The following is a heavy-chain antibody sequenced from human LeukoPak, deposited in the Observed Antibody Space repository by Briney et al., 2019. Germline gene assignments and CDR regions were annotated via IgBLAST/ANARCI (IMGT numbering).Heavy chain of an antibody. CDR3: AREDRVAGTCPAY. Sequence: PGGSLRLSCAASGFTVSSNYMSWVRQAPGKGLEWVSVIYSGGSTYYADSVKGRFTISRDNSKNTLYLQMNSLRAEDTAVYYCAREDRVAGTCPAYWGQGTLVTVSS. D-gene: IGHD6-19*01. CDR1: GFTVSSNY. V-gene: IGHV3-53*01. CDR2: IYSGGST. J-gene: IGHJ4*02.